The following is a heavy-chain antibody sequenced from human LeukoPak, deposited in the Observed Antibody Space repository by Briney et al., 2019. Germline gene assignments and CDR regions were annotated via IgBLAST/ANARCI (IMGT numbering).Heavy chain of an antibody. CDR2: IYYSGST. J-gene: IGHJ4*02. CDR3: ARGSSWVDY. V-gene: IGHV4-59*01. CDR1: GASISSYY. D-gene: IGHD6-13*01. Sequence: SETLSLACTVSGASISSYYWTWIWQPPGKGLEWIGYIYYSGSTNYNPSLKSRVTVSVDTSKNQFSLKLTSATAADTAVYYCARGSSWVDYWGQGTLVTVSS.